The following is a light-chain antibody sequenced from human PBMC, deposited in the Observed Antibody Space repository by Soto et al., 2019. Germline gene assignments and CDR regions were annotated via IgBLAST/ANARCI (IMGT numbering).Light chain of an antibody. J-gene: IGLJ3*02. V-gene: IGLV3-21*02. CDR3: QVWDSRRDPSRV. Sequence: SYVLTQPPSVSVAPGQTATITCGGNNIGGKSVQWYQQRPGQAPVLVVYDDSDRPSGIPERFAGSNSGNTATLTISRVEVGDEADFYCQVWDSRRDPSRVFGGGTKVTVL. CDR1: NIGGKS. CDR2: DDS.